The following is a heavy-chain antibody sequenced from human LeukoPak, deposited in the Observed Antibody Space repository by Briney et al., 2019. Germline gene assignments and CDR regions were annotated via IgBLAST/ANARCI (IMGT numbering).Heavy chain of an antibody. J-gene: IGHJ4*02. CDR1: GGSFSGYY. Sequence: SETLSLTCAVYGGSFSGYYWSWIRQPPGKGLEWIGEINHSGSTNYNPSLKSRVTISVDTSKNQFSLKLSSVTAADTAVYYCARVSRQTRGYEKYHFDYWGQGTLVTVSS. CDR3: ARVSRQTRGYEKYHFDY. D-gene: IGHD5-18*01. V-gene: IGHV4-34*01. CDR2: INHSGST.